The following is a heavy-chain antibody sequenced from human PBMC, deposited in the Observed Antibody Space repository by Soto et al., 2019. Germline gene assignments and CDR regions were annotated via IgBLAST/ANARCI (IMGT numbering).Heavy chain of an antibody. CDR1: GYTFTSYY. J-gene: IGHJ4*02. CDR2: INPSGGST. V-gene: IGHV1-46*01. D-gene: IGHD3-9*01. CDR3: ARDFEEHGDYDY. Sequence: ASVKVSCKASGYTFTSYYMHWVRQAPGQGLEWMGIINPSGGSTSYAQKFQGRVTMTRDTSTSTVYMGLSSLRSEDTAVYYCARDFEEHGDYDYWGQGTLVTVSS.